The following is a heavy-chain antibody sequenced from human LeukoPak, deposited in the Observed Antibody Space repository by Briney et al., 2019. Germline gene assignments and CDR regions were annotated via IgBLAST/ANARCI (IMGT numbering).Heavy chain of an antibody. V-gene: IGHV4-59*01. CDR1: GGSISSYY. CDR2: IYYSGST. J-gene: IGHJ5*02. D-gene: IGHD3-22*01. Sequence: SETLSLTCTVSGGSISSYYWSWIRQPPGKGLEWIGYIYYSGSTNYNPSLKSRVTISVDTSKNQFSLKLSSVTAADTAVYYCARFCNYYDSSGYYYGFDPWGQGTLVAVSS. CDR3: ARFCNYYDSSGYYYGFDP.